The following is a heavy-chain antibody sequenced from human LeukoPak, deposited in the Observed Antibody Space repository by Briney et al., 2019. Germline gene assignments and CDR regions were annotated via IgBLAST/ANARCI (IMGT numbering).Heavy chain of an antibody. CDR3: ASYIVLMVFHDLDSFDP. Sequence: GGSLRLSCAASGFTFSSYAMSWVRQAPGKGLEWVSAISGSGGSTYYADSVKGRFTISRDNSKNTLYLQMNSLRAEDTAVYYCASYIVLMVFHDLDSFDPWGQGTLVTVSS. J-gene: IGHJ5*02. V-gene: IGHV3-23*01. CDR1: GFTFSSYA. CDR2: ISGSGGST. D-gene: IGHD2-8*01.